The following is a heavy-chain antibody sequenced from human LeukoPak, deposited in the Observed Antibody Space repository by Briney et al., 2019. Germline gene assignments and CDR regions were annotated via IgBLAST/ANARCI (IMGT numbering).Heavy chain of an antibody. CDR3: ARVVVAATFDY. D-gene: IGHD2-15*01. CDR1: GGSLSGYY. Sequence: SETLSLTCAVYGGSLSGYYWSWIRQPPGKGLEWIGEINHSGSTNYNPSLKSRVTISVDTSKNQFSLKLSSVTAAVTAVYYCARVVVAATFDYWGQGTLVTVSS. V-gene: IGHV4-34*01. J-gene: IGHJ4*02. CDR2: INHSGST.